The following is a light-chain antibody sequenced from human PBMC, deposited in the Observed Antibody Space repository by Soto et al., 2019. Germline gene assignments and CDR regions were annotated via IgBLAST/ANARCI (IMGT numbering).Light chain of an antibody. J-gene: IGKJ2*01. V-gene: IGKV3-20*01. CDR3: QRYDISPFP. Sequence: EIVLTQAPGTLSLSPGERATLSCRASQSVSSTYLAWYQQKPGQAPRLRLYGASSRATGSPDRFSGSGSGTDFTLTISRLEPGDFAGYYCQRYDISPFPCGQGTKLEIK. CDR2: GAS. CDR1: QSVSSTY.